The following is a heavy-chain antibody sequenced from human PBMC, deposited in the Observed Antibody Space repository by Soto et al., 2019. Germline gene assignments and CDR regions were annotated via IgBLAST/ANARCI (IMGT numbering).Heavy chain of an antibody. CDR1: GFTFSNFG. CDR3: AKISTVSLNFDY. CDR2: IGGGGDTT. D-gene: IGHD4-4*01. V-gene: IGHV3-23*01. J-gene: IGHJ4*02. Sequence: GGSLRLSCAASGFTFSNFGMGWVRQAPGRGLEWVSSIGGGGDTTYYADFVKGRFTISRDNSKNTMYVQMNSLRVEDTAVYYCAKISTVSLNFDYWGQGALVTVSS.